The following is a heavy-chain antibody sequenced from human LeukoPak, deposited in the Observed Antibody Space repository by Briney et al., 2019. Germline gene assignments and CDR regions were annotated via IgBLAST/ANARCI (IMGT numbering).Heavy chain of an antibody. V-gene: IGHV1-69*06. D-gene: IGHD4-11*01. CDR2: IIPIFGTA. CDR3: ARALLPMTTKNNWFDP. CDR1: GGTFSSYA. Sequence: GASVKVSCKASGGTFSSYAISWVRQAPGQGLEWMGGIIPIFGTANYAQKFQGRVTITADKSTSTAYMELSSLRSEDTAVYYCARALLPMTTKNNWFDPWGQGTLVTVSS. J-gene: IGHJ5*02.